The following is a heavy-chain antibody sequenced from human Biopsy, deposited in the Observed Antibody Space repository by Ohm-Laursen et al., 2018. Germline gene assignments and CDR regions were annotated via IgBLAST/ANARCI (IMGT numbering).Heavy chain of an antibody. CDR1: DDSIRNFY. CDR2: ISYTGYT. V-gene: IGHV4-59*01. CDR3: ARGSNDFGGLYFPR. Sequence: SQTLSLTWAVSDDSIRNFYWSWIRQPPGKGLEWIGHISYTGYTSYNASLKSRVTISVDTSRNHFSLRLSSLTAADTAVYYCARGSNDFGGLYFPRWGQGTLLTVSS. D-gene: IGHD4-23*01. J-gene: IGHJ4*02.